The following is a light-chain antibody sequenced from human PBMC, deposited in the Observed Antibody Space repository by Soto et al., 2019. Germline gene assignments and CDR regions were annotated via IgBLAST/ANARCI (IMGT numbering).Light chain of an antibody. Sequence: DIQMTQSPSSLSASVGDRVTITCRASQGISNYLAWYQQKPGKVPKLLIYAASTLQSGVPSRVSGSGSGTDFTLTISSLQPEDDATYYCQRFNSAPYTFGQGTKLEIK. CDR1: QGISNY. V-gene: IGKV1-27*01. CDR2: AAS. J-gene: IGKJ2*01. CDR3: QRFNSAPYT.